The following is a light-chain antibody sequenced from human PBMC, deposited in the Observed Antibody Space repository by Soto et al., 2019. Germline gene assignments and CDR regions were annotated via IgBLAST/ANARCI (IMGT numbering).Light chain of an antibody. CDR2: FGS. CDR3: MQALQSLT. J-gene: IGKJ5*01. V-gene: IGKV2-28*01. Sequence: EIVMTQSPLTLPVTPGEPASMSCGSSQSLLYNNTYNYLDWYVQKPGQSPQLLIYFGSNRAPGVPDRFSGSGSGTDFTLKINRVEAEDVGTYYCMQALQSLTFGQGTRLEIK. CDR1: QSLLYNNTYNY.